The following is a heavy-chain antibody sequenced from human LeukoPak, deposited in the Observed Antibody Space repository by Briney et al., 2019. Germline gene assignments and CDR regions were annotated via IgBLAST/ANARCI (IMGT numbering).Heavy chain of an antibody. Sequence: SETLSLTCTGSVGSISSGGYYWRWIRQHPGKGLEWIGYIYYRGYTYYHPSLKSRLTISVDTSKNQFSLKVSSVTAADTAVYYCAKDRDGYSNSDYWGQGILVTVSS. CDR3: AKDRDGYSNSDY. V-gene: IGHV4-31*03. D-gene: IGHD5-24*01. CDR1: VGSISSGGYY. J-gene: IGHJ4*02. CDR2: IYYRGYT.